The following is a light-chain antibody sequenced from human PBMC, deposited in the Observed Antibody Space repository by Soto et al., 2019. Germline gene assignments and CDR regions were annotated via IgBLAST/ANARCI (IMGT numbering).Light chain of an antibody. CDR1: SSNIGAGYD. V-gene: IGLV1-40*01. CDR2: DNT. CDR3: QSYDSILDGFWV. Sequence: QSVLTQPPSVSGAPGQRFTISCTGSSSNIGAGYDVHWYQQLPGTAPKLLISDNTNRPSGVPDRFSASKSGTSASLAITGLQAEDEADYYCQSYDSILDGFWVFGGGTKLTVL. J-gene: IGLJ3*02.